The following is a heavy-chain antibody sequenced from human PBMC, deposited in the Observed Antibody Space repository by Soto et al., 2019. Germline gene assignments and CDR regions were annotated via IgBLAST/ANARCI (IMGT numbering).Heavy chain of an antibody. V-gene: IGHV1-18*04. CDR3: VRDRLKWTYGHNYYYNYGMDV. Sequence: QVQLVQSGAEVKKPGASVKVSCKASGYTFTSHGISWVRQAPGQGLEWMGWISPYNGDTNHAQKVQGRVTMTTDTSTSTAYMELRSLRSDDTAVYYCVRDRLKWTYGHNYYYNYGMDVWGQGTTVTVSS. J-gene: IGHJ6*02. CDR1: GYTFTSHG. CDR2: ISPYNGDT. D-gene: IGHD4-17*01.